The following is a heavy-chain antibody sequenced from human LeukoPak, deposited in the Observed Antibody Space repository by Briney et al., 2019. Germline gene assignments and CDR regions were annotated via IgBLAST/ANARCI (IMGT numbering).Heavy chain of an antibody. D-gene: IGHD2-21*01. J-gene: IGHJ4*02. Sequence: ASVKVSCKASGYTFIGYYMHWVRQAPGQGLEWMGWINPNSGGTKYAQKFQGRVSMTRDTSISTAYMELSRLRSDDTAVYYCARDTTELSWVVILEYWGQGTLVTVSS. V-gene: IGHV1-2*02. CDR3: ARDTTELSWVVILEY. CDR1: GYTFIGYY. CDR2: INPNSGGT.